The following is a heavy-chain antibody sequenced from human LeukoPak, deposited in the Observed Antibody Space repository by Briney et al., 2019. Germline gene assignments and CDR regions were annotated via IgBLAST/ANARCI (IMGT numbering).Heavy chain of an antibody. J-gene: IGHJ4*02. Sequence: GGSLRLSCAASGFTFSDYYMSWIGQAPGKGVEGVSYISSSGSRIYYADSVKGRLTIYRDNAKNSLYVQMNSVRGEDTAVYYCARAAKYSGHYCDCWGQGTLVTVSS. D-gene: IGHD5-12*01. CDR3: ARAAKYSGHYCDC. CDR2: ISSSGSRI. CDR1: GFTFSDYY. V-gene: IGHV3-11*01.